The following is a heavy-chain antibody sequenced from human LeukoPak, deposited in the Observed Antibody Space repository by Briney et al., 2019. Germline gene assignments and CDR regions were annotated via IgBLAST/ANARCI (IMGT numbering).Heavy chain of an antibody. J-gene: IGHJ4*02. D-gene: IGHD6-19*01. Sequence: GGSLRLPCAASGFTFSSYWMSWVRQAPGKGLEWVANIKQDGSEKYYVDSVKGRFTISRDNAKNSLYLQMNSLRAEDTAVYYCARDLGNIAVAATHFDYWGQGTLVTVSS. V-gene: IGHV3-7*01. CDR2: IKQDGSEK. CDR3: ARDLGNIAVAATHFDY. CDR1: GFTFSSYW.